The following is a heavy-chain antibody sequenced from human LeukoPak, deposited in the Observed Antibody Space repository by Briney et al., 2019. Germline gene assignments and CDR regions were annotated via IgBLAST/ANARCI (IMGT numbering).Heavy chain of an antibody. CDR2: INHSGST. Sequence: SETLSLTCAVYGGSFSGYYWSWIRQPPGKGLEWIGEINHSGSTNYNPSLKGRVTISVDTSKNQFSLKLSSVTAADTAVYYCATRRGWVDYWGQGTLVTVSS. D-gene: IGHD3-16*01. CDR1: GGSFSGYY. V-gene: IGHV4-34*01. J-gene: IGHJ4*02. CDR3: ATRRGWVDY.